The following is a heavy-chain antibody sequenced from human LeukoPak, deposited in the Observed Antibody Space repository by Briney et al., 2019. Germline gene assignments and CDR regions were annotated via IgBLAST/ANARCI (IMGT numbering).Heavy chain of an antibody. CDR3: AKGSATWSYYFDY. CDR1: GFTFSSYA. D-gene: IGHD2-8*02. J-gene: IGHJ4*02. CDR2: ISGSGGTT. Sequence: GGSLRLSCAASGFTFSSYAMSWVRQAPGKGLEWVSAISGSGGTTYYADSVKGRFTISRDNSKNTLYLQMNSLRVEDTAIYYCAKGSATWSYYFDYWGQGTLVTVS. V-gene: IGHV3-23*01.